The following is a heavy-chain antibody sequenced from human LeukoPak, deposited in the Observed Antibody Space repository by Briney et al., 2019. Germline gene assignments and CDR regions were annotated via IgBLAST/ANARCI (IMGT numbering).Heavy chain of an antibody. J-gene: IGHJ4*02. CDR1: GYSFTSYG. CDR2: INPNSGGT. Sequence: ASVKVSCKASGYSFTSYGINWVRQAPGQGLEWMGWINPNSGGTNYAQKFQGRVTMTRDTSISTAYMELSRLRSDDTAVYYCARDLRGTVGATKRDYWGQGTLVTVSS. CDR3: ARDLRGTVGATKRDY. V-gene: IGHV1-2*02. D-gene: IGHD1-26*01.